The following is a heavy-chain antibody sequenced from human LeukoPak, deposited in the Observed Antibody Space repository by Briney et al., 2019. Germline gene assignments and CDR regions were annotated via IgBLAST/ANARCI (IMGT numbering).Heavy chain of an antibody. CDR1: EFTFGDYG. J-gene: IGHJ6*03. CDR3: GRVLYGSGTFTLYYNHYYMDV. D-gene: IGHD3-10*01. Sequence: GGSLRLSCLGSEFTFGDYGLTWVRQTPGKGLEWVGFIRSKAYGGTAEYAASVKGRFTISRDDSKGVAYLQMSSLKSEDTAVYYCGRVLYGSGTFTLYYNHYYMDVWGKGTAVAISS. CDR2: IRSKAYGGTA. V-gene: IGHV3-49*04.